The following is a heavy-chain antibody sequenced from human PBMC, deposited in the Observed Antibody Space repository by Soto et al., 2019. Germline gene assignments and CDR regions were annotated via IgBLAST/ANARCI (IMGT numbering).Heavy chain of an antibody. V-gene: IGHV4-30-2*01. CDR1: GGSISSGGYS. J-gene: IGHJ4*02. CDR3: AAGGGLPRYY. D-gene: IGHD5-12*01. Sequence: QLQLQESGSGLVKPSQTLSLTCAVSGGSISSGGYSWSWIRQPPGKGLEWIGYIYHSGSTYYNPSLKSRVPISVDRSKSRFSLQLSSVSAADTAVYYCAAGGGLPRYYWGQGTLVTVSS. CDR2: IYHSGST.